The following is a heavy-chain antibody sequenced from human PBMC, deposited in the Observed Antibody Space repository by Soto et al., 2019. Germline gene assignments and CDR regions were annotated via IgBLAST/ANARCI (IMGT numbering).Heavy chain of an antibody. CDR2: IYHIGNT. Sequence: QVQLQESGPGLVKPSGTLSLTCAVSGGSISGSDWWSWIRQPPGKGLEWIGEIYHIGNTNYNPSLKIRVTISVDKSKSQFSLRLSSVTAADTAVYYCARIPADIAVAANWGQGTLVTVSS. CDR3: ARIPADIAVAAN. V-gene: IGHV4-4*02. J-gene: IGHJ4*02. D-gene: IGHD6-19*01. CDR1: GGSISGSDW.